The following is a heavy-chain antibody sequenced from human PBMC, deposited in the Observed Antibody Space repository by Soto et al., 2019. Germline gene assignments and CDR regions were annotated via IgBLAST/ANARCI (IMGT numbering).Heavy chain of an antibody. V-gene: IGHV3-53*01. CDR2: LYDVDGT. Sequence: DVQLVESGGGLIQPGGSLRLSCAAFGLTVSGKKYMAWVRQAPGRGLEWVSGLYDVDGTYYADSVKGRFTVSSDSSKSIVYLQMNSLRPDDTAIYYCASWLLREHAYDIWGVGTTVTVSP. CDR1: GLTVSGKKY. CDR3: ASWLLREHAYDI. D-gene: IGHD1-26*01. J-gene: IGHJ3*02.